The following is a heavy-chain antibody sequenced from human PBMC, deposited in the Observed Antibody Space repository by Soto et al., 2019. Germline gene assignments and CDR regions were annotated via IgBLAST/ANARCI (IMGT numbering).Heavy chain of an antibody. D-gene: IGHD2-15*01. CDR2: IYYSGST. CDR1: GGSISSSSYY. V-gene: IGHV4-39*01. CDR3: ASGGVVVAATATYYYYGMDV. J-gene: IGHJ6*02. Sequence: SETLSLTCTVSGGSISSSSYYWGWIRQPPGKGLEWIGSIYYSGSTYYNPSLKSRVTISVDTSKNRFSLKLSSVTAADTAVYYCASGGVVVAATATYYYYGMDVWGQGTTVTVSS.